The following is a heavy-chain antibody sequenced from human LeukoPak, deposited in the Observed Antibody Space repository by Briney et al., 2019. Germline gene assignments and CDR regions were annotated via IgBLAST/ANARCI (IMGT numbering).Heavy chain of an antibody. CDR2: IRSKANSYAT. V-gene: IGHV3-73*01. CDR3: ARRLRGEVTARPFDY. Sequence: GGSLKLSCAASGFTFSGSAMHWVRQASGKGLEWVGRIRSKANSYATAYAASVKGRFTISRDDSKNTAYLQMNSLRAEDSAVYYCARRLRGEVTARPFDYWGQGTLVTVSS. CDR1: GFTFSGSA. D-gene: IGHD4-17*01. J-gene: IGHJ4*02.